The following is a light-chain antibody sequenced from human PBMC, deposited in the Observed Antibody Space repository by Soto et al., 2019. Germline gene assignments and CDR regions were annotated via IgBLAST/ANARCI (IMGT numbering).Light chain of an antibody. CDR1: QSVSSN. J-gene: IGKJ2*01. Sequence: EIVMTQSPATLSVSPGERATLSCRASQSVSSNLAWYQQIPGQAPRLLIYGASTRATGVPARFSGSGSGTDFTLTISSLQSEDFAVYYCQQYVNLPPKYTFGQGTKLEIK. V-gene: IGKV3-15*01. CDR2: GAS. CDR3: QQYVNLPPKYT.